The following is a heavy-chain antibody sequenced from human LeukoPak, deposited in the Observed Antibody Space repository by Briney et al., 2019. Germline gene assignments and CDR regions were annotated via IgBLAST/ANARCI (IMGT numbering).Heavy chain of an antibody. D-gene: IGHD5-24*01. J-gene: IGHJ4*02. CDR2: TYYWSKWYN. CDR1: GDSVSSNRAS. Sequence: SQTLSLTCAISGDSVSSNRASWTWIRQSPSRGLEWLGRTYYWSKWYNDYAVSLKSRISINPDTSKNQFSLQLNSVTPEDTAVYYCSRSDGASDFDYWGQGTLVTVSS. CDR3: SRSDGASDFDY. V-gene: IGHV6-1*01.